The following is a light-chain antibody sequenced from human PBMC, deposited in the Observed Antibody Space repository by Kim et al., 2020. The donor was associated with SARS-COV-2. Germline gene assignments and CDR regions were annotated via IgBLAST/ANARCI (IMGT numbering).Light chain of an antibody. CDR3: QRYYSAPWT. V-gene: IGKV1-27*01. J-gene: IGKJ1*01. Sequence: SVGDRVTISCRASQDINNYLAWYQQKPGKAPKLLIYSASVLQVGVPSRFSGSGSGTDFTLTISSLQPEDVATYYCQRYYSAPWTFGQGTKVDIK. CDR1: QDINNY. CDR2: SAS.